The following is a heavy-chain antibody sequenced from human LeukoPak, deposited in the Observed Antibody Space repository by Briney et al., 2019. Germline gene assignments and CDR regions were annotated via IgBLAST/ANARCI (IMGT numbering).Heavy chain of an antibody. CDR1: GFTFSSYS. CDR3: AKDYYYGSGSFDY. V-gene: IGHV3-21*01. J-gene: IGHJ4*02. Sequence: KSGGSLRLSCAASGFTFSSYSMNWVRQAPGKGLEWVSSISSSSSYIYYADSVKGRFTISRDNAKNSLYLQMNSLRAEDTAVYYCAKDYYYGSGSFDYWGQGTLVTVSS. CDR2: ISSSSSYI. D-gene: IGHD3-10*01.